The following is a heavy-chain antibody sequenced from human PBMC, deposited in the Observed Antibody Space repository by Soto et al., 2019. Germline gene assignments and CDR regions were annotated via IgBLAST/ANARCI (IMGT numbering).Heavy chain of an antibody. V-gene: IGHV1-46*01. CDR1: GYTVTTHY. CDR2: INPGSGAA. J-gene: IGHJ3*02. Sequence: QVQLVQSGAEVKKPRASVKISCTASGYTVTTHYMNWVRQAPGRGLEWMGAINPGSGAAKYTQTFEAMFTMTTDSSTNTLYMEMSALSSEDTAVFYCARGGEVRVAGSSACDMWCQGTMVTVSS. CDR3: ARGGEVRVAGSSACDM. D-gene: IGHD6-19*01.